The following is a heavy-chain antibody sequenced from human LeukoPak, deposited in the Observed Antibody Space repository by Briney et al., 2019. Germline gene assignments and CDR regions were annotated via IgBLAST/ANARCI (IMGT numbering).Heavy chain of an antibody. CDR1: GFTFSSYG. V-gene: IGHV3-33*01. CDR3: ARDRSGSFFDY. Sequence: GGSLRLSCAASGFTFSSYGMHWVRQAPGKGLEWVAVIWYDGSNKYYADSVRGRFTISRDNSKNTLYLQMNSLRAEDTAVYYCARDRSGSFFDYWGQGTLVTVSS. J-gene: IGHJ4*02. D-gene: IGHD3-10*01. CDR2: IWYDGSNK.